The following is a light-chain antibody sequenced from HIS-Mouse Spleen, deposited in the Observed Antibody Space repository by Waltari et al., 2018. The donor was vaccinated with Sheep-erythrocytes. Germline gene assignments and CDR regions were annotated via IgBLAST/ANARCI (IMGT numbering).Light chain of an antibody. CDR1: SRDVWRYNL. V-gene: IGLV2-23*01. J-gene: IGLJ3*02. Sequence: QSALTQPASVSGSPGQSITISCTGTSRDVWRYNLVSLYQQHPGKAPKLMIYEGSKRPSGVSNRFSGSKSGNTASLTISGLQAEDEADYYCCSYAGSSTPWVFGGGTKLTVL. CDR2: EGS. CDR3: CSYAGSSTPWV.